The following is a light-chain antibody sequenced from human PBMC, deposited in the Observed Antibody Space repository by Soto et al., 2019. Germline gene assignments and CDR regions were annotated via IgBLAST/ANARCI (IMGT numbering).Light chain of an antibody. V-gene: IGLV2-14*01. Sequence: QSALTQPASVSGSPGQSITISCTGTSSDVGGYNYVSWYQQHPGKAPKLMIYEVSNRPSGVSNRFSGSKSGNTASLTISGLQAEDEADYYCQCYDSSLTVLFGGGTKLTVL. CDR2: EVS. J-gene: IGLJ2*01. CDR3: QCYDSSLTVL. CDR1: SSDVGGYNY.